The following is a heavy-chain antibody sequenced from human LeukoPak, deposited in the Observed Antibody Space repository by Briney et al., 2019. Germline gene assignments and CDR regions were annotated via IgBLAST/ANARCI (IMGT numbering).Heavy chain of an antibody. J-gene: IGHJ5*02. CDR1: GGRLNAPA. CDR3: ADIKFYDLNMWLDL. D-gene: IGHD3-16*01. V-gene: IGHV1-69*10. CDR2: LIPLSGIV. Sequence: SVKVSCKASGGRLNAPAINWVRQAPGQGLEWMAGLIPLSGIVKYAQRWQGRVTISADKSTGTAHMELSSLKSEDTAIYYCADIKFYDLNMWLDLWGQGTLVSVSS.